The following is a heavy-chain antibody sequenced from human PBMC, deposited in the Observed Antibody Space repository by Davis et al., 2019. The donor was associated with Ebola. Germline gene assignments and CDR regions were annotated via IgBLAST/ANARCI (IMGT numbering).Heavy chain of an antibody. D-gene: IGHD2-2*01. V-gene: IGHV7-4-1*02. CDR2: INTNTGNP. Sequence: ASVKVSCKASGYTFTSYAMNWVRQAPGQGLEWMGWINTNTGNPTHAQGFTGRFVFSLDTSVSTAYLHISSLKAEDSAVYYCAKDEDHTMPSHWGQGTLVTVSS. CDR1: GYTFTSYA. J-gene: IGHJ4*02. CDR3: AKDEDHTMPSH.